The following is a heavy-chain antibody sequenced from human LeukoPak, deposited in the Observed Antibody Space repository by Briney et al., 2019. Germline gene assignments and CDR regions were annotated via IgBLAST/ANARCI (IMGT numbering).Heavy chain of an antibody. Sequence: PSETLSLTCAVYGWSLNDYYWNWIRQPPGKGLEWIGEINARGDTNYNPSLKSRVTISVDSSKNQFSLTLISMIAADTAIYYCARGKVPAARGYNWFDPWGQGTLVTVSS. CDR2: INARGDT. CDR3: ARGKVPAARGYNWFDP. CDR1: GWSLNDYY. V-gene: IGHV4-34*01. J-gene: IGHJ5*02. D-gene: IGHD2-2*01.